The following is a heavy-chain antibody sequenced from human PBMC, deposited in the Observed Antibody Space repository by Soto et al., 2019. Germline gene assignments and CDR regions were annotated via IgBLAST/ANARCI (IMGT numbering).Heavy chain of an antibody. J-gene: IGHJ5*02. V-gene: IGHV3-21*04. D-gene: IGHD3-10*01. CDR2: ISSSGSSI. CDR1: GFTFSSYA. Sequence: GGSLRLSCAASGFTFSSYAMSWVRQAPGKGLEWVSAISSSGSSIYYADSVKGRFTISRDNAKNSLYLQMNSLRAEDTAVYYCARDRAADNPGFDPWGQGTLVTVSS. CDR3: ARDRAADNPGFDP.